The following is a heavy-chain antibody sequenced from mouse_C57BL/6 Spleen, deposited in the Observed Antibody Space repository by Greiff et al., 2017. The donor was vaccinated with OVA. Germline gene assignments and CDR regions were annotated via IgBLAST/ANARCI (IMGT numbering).Heavy chain of an antibody. CDR2: IYPGDGDT. CDR3: ARSDGSRGYFDY. Sequence: QVQLKESGPELVKPGASVKISCKASGYAFSSSWMNWVKQRPGKGLEWIGRIYPGDGDTNYNGKFKGKATLTADKSSSTAYMQLSSLTSEDSAVYFCARSDGSRGYFDYWGQGTTLTVSS. CDR1: GYAFSSSW. V-gene: IGHV1-82*01. J-gene: IGHJ2*01. D-gene: IGHD1-1*01.